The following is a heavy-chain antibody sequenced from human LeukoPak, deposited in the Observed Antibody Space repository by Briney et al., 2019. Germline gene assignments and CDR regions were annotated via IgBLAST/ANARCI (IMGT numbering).Heavy chain of an antibody. CDR3: ARARSPGITVAGLSWFDP. Sequence: ASVKVSCKASGYTFTGYYMHWVRQAPGQGLEWMGWINPNSGGTNFAQKFQGRVTMTTDTSTSTAYMELRSLRYDDTAVYYCARARSPGITVAGLSWFDPWGQGSLVTVSS. V-gene: IGHV1-2*02. CDR1: GYTFTGYY. J-gene: IGHJ5*02. CDR2: INPNSGGT. D-gene: IGHD6-19*01.